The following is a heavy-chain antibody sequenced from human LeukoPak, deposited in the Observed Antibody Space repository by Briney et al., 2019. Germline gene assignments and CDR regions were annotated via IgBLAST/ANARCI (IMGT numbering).Heavy chain of an antibody. CDR1: GGSISSHY. CDR2: IYTSGST. CDR3: ARDSGLTTGPFDI. D-gene: IGHD1-14*01. V-gene: IGHV4-4*07. Sequence: SETLSLTCTVSGGSISSHYWSWLRQPAGKGLEWIGRIYTSGSTTYSPSLNSRLTLSLDTSKNQFSLNLSSVTAADTAVYYCARDSGLTTGPFDIWGQGTMVTVSS. J-gene: IGHJ3*02.